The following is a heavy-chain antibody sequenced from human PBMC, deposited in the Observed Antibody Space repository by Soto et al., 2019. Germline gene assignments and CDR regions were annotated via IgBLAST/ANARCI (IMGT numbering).Heavy chain of an antibody. V-gene: IGHV1-8*01. J-gene: IGHJ4*02. Sequence: QVQLVQSGAEVRKPGASVKVSCKASGYTFTSYDINWLRQTTGEGLVWMGWMNPNSDNTIYAPKFQGRVTMTRNTSTNTAYMELRSLTSDDTAVYYCARVKYFLNVPESLDSWGQGTLVTVSS. CDR3: ARVKYFLNVPESLDS. D-gene: IGHD3-10*01. CDR2: MNPNSDNT. CDR1: GYTFTSYD.